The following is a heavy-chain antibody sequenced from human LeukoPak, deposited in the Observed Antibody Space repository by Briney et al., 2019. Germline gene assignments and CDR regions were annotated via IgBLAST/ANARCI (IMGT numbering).Heavy chain of an antibody. V-gene: IGHV3-64*01. Sequence: GGALRLSCAASGFTFSSYNMHWVRQAPGKGLEYVSAISSTGSGTYYASSVKGRFIISRDNSKNTLYLQLGSLRPEDMAVYYCARADYLGAYIYWGQGALVTVSS. J-gene: IGHJ4*02. CDR1: GFTFSSYN. CDR3: ARADYLGAYIY. CDR2: ISSTGSGT. D-gene: IGHD3-16*01.